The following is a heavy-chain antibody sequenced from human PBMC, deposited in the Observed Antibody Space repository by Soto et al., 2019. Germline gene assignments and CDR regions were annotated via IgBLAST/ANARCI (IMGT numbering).Heavy chain of an antibody. CDR3: ARVVRFCSRPSCRGRNWFDT. V-gene: IGHV4-30-4*08. CDR2: MFYTGTT. Sequence: LVLICSVSNSDTSSGDYYCTPIRQPPGKGLEWIGYMFYTGTTYYSPSLKSRVAISVDTSKNQFSLKLRSVTAADTAVYHCARVVRFCSRPSCRGRNWFDTGGQGTLVT. CDR1: NSDTSSGDYY. D-gene: IGHD2-15*01. J-gene: IGHJ5*02.